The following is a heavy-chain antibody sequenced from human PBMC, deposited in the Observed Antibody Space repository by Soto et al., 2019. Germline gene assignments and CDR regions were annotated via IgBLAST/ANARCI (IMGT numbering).Heavy chain of an antibody. D-gene: IGHD1-26*01. CDR1: GFTFGDSY. V-gene: IGHV3-11*06. CDR3: TRVISGSSGLFDY. J-gene: IGHJ4*02. CDR2: ISPGSRYP. Sequence: KTGGSLRLSCAGSGFTFGDSYMSWIRQAPGKGLEWLSYISPGSRYPAYADSVKGRFTISRDNAKNTLYLQMDSLRAEDTALYYCTRVISGSSGLFDYWGQGTLVTVSS.